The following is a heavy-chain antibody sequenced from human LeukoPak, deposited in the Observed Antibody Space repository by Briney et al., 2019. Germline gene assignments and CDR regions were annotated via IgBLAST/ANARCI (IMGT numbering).Heavy chain of an antibody. CDR2: IYSGGST. Sequence: GGSLRLSCAASGFTVSSNYMSWVRQAPGKGLEWVSVIYSGGSTYYADSVKGRFTISRDSSKNTLYLQMNSLRAEDTAVYYCARDRRGVNYFDYWGQGTLVTVSS. D-gene: IGHD3-10*01. CDR1: GFTVSSNY. J-gene: IGHJ4*02. V-gene: IGHV3-66*02. CDR3: ARDRRGVNYFDY.